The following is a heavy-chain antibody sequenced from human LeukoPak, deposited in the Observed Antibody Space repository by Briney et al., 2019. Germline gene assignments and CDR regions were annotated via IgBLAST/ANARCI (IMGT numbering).Heavy chain of an antibody. CDR3: ARDRRGIAVAGILYYYYMDV. D-gene: IGHD6-19*01. CDR1: GFTFSSYS. J-gene: IGHJ6*03. V-gene: IGHV3-21*01. CDR2: ISSSSSYI. Sequence: GGSLRLSCAASGFTFSSYSMNWVRQAPGKGLEWVSSISSSSSYIYYADSVKGRFTISRDNAKNSLYLQMNSLRAEDTAVYYCARDRRGIAVAGILYYYYMDVWGKGTTVTVSS.